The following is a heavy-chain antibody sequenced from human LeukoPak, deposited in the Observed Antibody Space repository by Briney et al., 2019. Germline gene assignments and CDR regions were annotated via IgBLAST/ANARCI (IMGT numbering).Heavy chain of an antibody. Sequence: GGSLRLSCAASGFTFSDYYMSWIRQAPGKGLEWVSYISSSSSYTNYADSVKGRFTISRDNAKNSLYLQMNSLRAEDTAVYYCARFMGSGSYTPDYWGQGTLVTVSS. J-gene: IGHJ4*02. D-gene: IGHD3-10*01. CDR3: ARFMGSGSYTPDY. CDR1: GFTFSDYY. CDR2: ISSSSSYT. V-gene: IGHV3-11*06.